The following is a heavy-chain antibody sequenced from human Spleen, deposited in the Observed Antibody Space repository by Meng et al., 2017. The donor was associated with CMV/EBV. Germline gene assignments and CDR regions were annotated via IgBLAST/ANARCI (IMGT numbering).Heavy chain of an antibody. CDR1: GAASGFPFSNSA. V-gene: IGHV3-23*01. CDR3: AKHLRLYGAFDH. J-gene: IGHJ4*02. Sequence: GALRLSCAASGAASGFPFSNSAMHWVRQAPGKGLEWVSGISGSGGSTYYADSVKGRFTISRDNSKNTLYLQMNSLRAEDTAEYYCAKHLRLYGAFDHWGQVTPVTVSS. CDR2: ISGSGGST. D-gene: IGHD4-17*01.